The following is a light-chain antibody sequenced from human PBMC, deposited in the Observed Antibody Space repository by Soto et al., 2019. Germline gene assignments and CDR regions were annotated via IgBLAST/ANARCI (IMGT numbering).Light chain of an antibody. V-gene: IGLV2-23*02. CDR2: EVS. CDR3: CSYAGSSTHYV. J-gene: IGLJ1*01. Sequence: QSALTQPASVSGSPGQSITISCTGTSSDVGSYNLVSWYQQHPGKAPKLMIYEVSKRLSGVSIRFSGSKSGNTASLTISGLYAVDEADYYCCSYAGSSTHYVFGTGTKVTV. CDR1: SSDVGSYNL.